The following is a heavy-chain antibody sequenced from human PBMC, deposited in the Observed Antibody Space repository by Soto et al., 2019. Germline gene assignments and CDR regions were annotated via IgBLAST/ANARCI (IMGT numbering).Heavy chain of an antibody. J-gene: IGHJ4*02. CDR1: GGSISSYY. CDR3: ARCGRDYDFWSGYCAD. CDR2: IYYSGST. Sequence: SETLSLTCTVSGGSISSYYWSWIRQPPGKGLEWIGYIYYSGSTNYNPSLKSRVTISVDTSKNQFSLKLSSVTAADTAVYYCARCGRDYDFWSGYCADWGQGTLVTVSS. D-gene: IGHD3-3*01. V-gene: IGHV4-59*08.